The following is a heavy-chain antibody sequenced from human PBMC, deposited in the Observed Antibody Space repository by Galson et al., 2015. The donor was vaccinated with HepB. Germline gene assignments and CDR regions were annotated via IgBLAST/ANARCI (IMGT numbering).Heavy chain of an antibody. CDR2: ISYDGSNK. D-gene: IGHD3-10*01. Sequence: SLRLSCAASGFTFSSYAMHWVRQAPGKGLEWVAVISYDGSNKYYADSVKGRFTISRDNSKNTLYLQMNSLRAEDTAVYYCARERLTLGFGEGHYMDVWGKGTTVTVSS. CDR3: ARERLTLGFGEGHYMDV. V-gene: IGHV3-30-3*01. J-gene: IGHJ6*03. CDR1: GFTFSSYA.